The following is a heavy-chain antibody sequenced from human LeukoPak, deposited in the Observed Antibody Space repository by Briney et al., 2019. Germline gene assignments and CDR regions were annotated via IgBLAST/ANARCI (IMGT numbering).Heavy chain of an antibody. V-gene: IGHV1-18*01. D-gene: IGHD3-9*01. CDR1: GYTFTSYG. CDR3: ARVPYYDILTGYSGP. CDR2: ISAYNGNT. Sequence: ASVKVSCKASGYTFTSYGISWVRQAPGQGLEWMGRISAYNGNTNYAQKLQGRVTMTTDTSTSTAYMELRSLRSDDTAVYYCARVPYYDILTGYSGPWGQGTLVTVSS. J-gene: IGHJ5*02.